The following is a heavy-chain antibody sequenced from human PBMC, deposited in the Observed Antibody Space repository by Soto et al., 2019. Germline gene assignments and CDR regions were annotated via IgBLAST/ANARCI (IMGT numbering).Heavy chain of an antibody. V-gene: IGHV3-11*01. D-gene: IGHD6-19*01. CDR2: ISSSGSTI. Sequence: GGSLRLSCAASGFTFSDYYMSWIRQAPGKGLEWVSYISSSGSTIYYADSVKGRFTISRDNAKNSLYLQMNSLRAEDTAVYYCARPLEYSSGWAAGFDPWGQGTLVTVSS. CDR1: GFTFSDYY. J-gene: IGHJ5*02. CDR3: ARPLEYSSGWAAGFDP.